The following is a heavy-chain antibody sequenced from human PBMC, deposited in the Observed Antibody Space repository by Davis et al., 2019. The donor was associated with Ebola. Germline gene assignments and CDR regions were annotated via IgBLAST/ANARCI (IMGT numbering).Heavy chain of an antibody. J-gene: IGHJ5*02. Sequence: GESLKISCAASGFPFSDYYMNWVRQAPGKGLEWVSSITSSSYIYYADSMKGRFTISRDNAKNSLYLQMNSLRAEDTAIYYCARAGTTGTTDWFDPWGQGTLVTVSS. V-gene: IGHV3-69-1*02. CDR3: ARAGTTGTTDWFDP. CDR1: GFPFSDYY. D-gene: IGHD1-1*01. CDR2: ITSSSYI.